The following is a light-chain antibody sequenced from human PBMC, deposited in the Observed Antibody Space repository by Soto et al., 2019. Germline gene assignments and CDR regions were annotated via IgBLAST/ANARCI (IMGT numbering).Light chain of an antibody. J-gene: IGLJ2*01. V-gene: IGLV7-43*01. Sequence: QAVVTQEPSLTVSPGGTVTLTCASSTGAVTSGYYPNWFQQKPGQAPRALIYRTSNKQSWTPSLFSGSLLGGKAALTPSGVQHEDEAEYYCLLYYGGAVVFGGGTKLTVL. CDR3: LLYYGGAVV. CDR1: TGAVTSGYY. CDR2: RTS.